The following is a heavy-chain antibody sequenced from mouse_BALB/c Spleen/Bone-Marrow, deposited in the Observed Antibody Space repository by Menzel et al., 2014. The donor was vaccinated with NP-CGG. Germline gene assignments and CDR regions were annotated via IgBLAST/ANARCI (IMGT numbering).Heavy chain of an antibody. V-gene: IGHV4-1*02. CDR3: AKNYYYGYVAY. CDR2: INPDSNTI. Sequence: EVKLVESGGGLVQPGGSLKLSCAASGFDFSRYWMTWVRQAPGKGLEWIGEINPDSNTINYTPSLKDKFIISRGNAKNTLYLQMSKVRSEDTALYYCAKNYYYGYVAYWGQGTLVTVSA. D-gene: IGHD1-2*01. CDR1: GFDFSRYW. J-gene: IGHJ3*01.